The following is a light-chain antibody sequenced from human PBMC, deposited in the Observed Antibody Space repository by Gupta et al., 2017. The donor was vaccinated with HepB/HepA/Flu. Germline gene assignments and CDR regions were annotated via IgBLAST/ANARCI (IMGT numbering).Light chain of an antibody. CDR1: QNINRY. V-gene: IGKV1-39*01. CDR2: GTS. CDR3: QQSYSTPLT. J-gene: IGKJ4*01. Sequence: DIQMTQSPSSLSASVGDRVTITCRAGQNINRYLSWFQQKPGKAPKLLIHGTSSLQTGVPSRFSGSGSGTDYTLSISSLQPEDFATYYCQQSYSTPLTFGGGTKVEIK.